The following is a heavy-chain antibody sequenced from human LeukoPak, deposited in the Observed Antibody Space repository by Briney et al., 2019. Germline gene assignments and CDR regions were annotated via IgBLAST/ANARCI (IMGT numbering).Heavy chain of an antibody. CDR2: IKQDGSEK. J-gene: IGHJ5*01. D-gene: IGHD6-19*01. V-gene: IGHV3-7*04. CDR1: GFTFSNYW. Sequence: GGSETLSCAASGFTFSNYWMTWVRQAPGKGLEWVANIKQDGSEKYYVDSGKGRFTISRDNAKNSLYLQINSLRAEDTAVYYCARDRSSGWYLTPGFDPWGQGSL. CDR3: ARDRSSGWYLTPGFDP.